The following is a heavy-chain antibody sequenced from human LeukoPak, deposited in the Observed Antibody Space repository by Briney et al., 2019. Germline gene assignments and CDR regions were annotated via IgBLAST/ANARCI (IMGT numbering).Heavy chain of an antibody. CDR1: GASFNDYY. CDR3: ARERASNNHDNWFDP. CDR2: VNHSGSA. J-gene: IGHJ5*02. Sequence: PSETLSLTCAVYGASFNDYYWSWIRHSPTKGLEWIGEVNHSGSAKYNPSLKSRVTISADKSKNQFFLRLSPVAAADSGVCYCARERASNNHDNWFDPWGQGTLVTVSS. V-gene: IGHV4-34*01.